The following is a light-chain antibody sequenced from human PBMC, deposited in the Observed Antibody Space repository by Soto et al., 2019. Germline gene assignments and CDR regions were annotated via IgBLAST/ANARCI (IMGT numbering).Light chain of an antibody. CDR2: GAS. CDR1: QSVGSY. CDR3: QQYDSSPRT. Sequence: EIVLTQSPGTLSLSPGERATLSCRASQSVGSYLTWYQQKPGQAPRLLIYGASSRATGIPDRFSGSGSGTDFTLTFTRLEPGDFAVYYCQQYDSSPRTFGQGTKLEIK. J-gene: IGKJ2*01. V-gene: IGKV3-20*01.